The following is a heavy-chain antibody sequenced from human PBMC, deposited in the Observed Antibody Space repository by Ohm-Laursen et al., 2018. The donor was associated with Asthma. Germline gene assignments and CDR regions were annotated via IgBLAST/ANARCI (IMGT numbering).Heavy chain of an antibody. CDR2: ISYDGSNK. CDR3: AKAASSSSIPDY. D-gene: IGHD6-6*01. CDR1: GFTFSSYA. J-gene: IGHJ4*02. V-gene: IGHV3-30-3*01. Sequence: SLRLSCAASGFTFSSYAMHWVRQAPGKGLEWVAVISYDGSNKYYADSVKGRFTISRDNSKNTLYLQMNSLRAEDTALYYCAKAASSSSIPDYWGQGTLVTVSS.